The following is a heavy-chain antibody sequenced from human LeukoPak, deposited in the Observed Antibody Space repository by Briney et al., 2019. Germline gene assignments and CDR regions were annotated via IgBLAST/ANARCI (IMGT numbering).Heavy chain of an antibody. CDR2: IIPIFGTA. CDR3: VREGYSSSQGDDY. Sequence: GASVKVSCKASGYTFTSHGITWVRQAPGQGLEWMGGIIPIFGTANYAQKFQGRVTITTDESTSTAYMELSSLRSEDTAVYYCVREGYSSSQGDDYWGQGTLVTVSS. V-gene: IGHV1-69*05. CDR1: GYTFTSHG. J-gene: IGHJ4*02. D-gene: IGHD6-6*01.